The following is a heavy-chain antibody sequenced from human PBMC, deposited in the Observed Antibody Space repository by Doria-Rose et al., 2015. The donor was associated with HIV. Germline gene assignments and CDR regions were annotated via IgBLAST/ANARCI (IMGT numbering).Heavy chain of an antibody. D-gene: IGHD6-13*01. CDR2: IFSDDVR. V-gene: IGHV2-26*01. CDR1: GVSLSSPGMG. Sequence: SGPVLVKPTETLTLTCTVSGVSLSSPGMGVSWIRQPPGKALEWLANIFSDDVRSYKTSLKSRLTIARVTSKCQVVLSMTDMDPVDTATYYCARIKSSRWYHKYYFDFWGQGTLVIVSA. J-gene: IGHJ4*02. CDR3: ARIKSSRWYHKYYFDF.